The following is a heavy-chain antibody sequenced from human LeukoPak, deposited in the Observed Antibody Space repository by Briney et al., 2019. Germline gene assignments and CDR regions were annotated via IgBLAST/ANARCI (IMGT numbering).Heavy chain of an antibody. CDR1: GFPFRSYA. V-gene: IGHV3-23*01. Sequence: PGGSLRPSCVASGFPFRSYAMSWVRQTPGKGLESVSVITDDEDTYYADSVKGRFTISRDNSQNTVFLQMNSLRVEDTAVYYCAKVDYWSPENYFDSWGQGTLVTVSS. CDR3: AKVDYWSPENYFDS. J-gene: IGHJ4*02. D-gene: IGHD1-1*01. CDR2: ITDDEDT.